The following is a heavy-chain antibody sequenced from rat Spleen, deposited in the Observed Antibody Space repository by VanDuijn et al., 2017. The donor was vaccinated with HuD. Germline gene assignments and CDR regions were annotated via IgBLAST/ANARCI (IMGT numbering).Heavy chain of an antibody. CDR3: ASGTIAAIPSFDY. Sequence: EVQLVESDGGLVQPGRSLKLSCVASGFTFNNYWMTWIRQAPGKGLEWVASITNTGGSTYYSDSVKGRFTISRDNAKSTLYLQMDSLRSEDTATYYCASGTIAAIPSFDYWGQGVMVTVSS. D-gene: IGHD1-2*01. V-gene: IGHV5-31*01. J-gene: IGHJ2*01. CDR1: GFTFNNYW. CDR2: ITNTGGST.